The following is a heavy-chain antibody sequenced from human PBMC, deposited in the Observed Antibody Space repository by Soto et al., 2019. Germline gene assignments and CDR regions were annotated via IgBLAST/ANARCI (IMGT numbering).Heavy chain of an antibody. J-gene: IGHJ4*02. V-gene: IGHV1-2*02. CDR2: INPNSGGT. Sequence: ASVKVSCKASGYTFTGYYMHWVRQAPGQGLEWMGWINPNSGGTNYAQKFQGRVTMTRDTSISTAYMELSSVTAADTALYYCVACDYGDYPRYWGQGSLVTVSS. D-gene: IGHD4-17*01. CDR3: VACDYGDYPRY. CDR1: GYTFTGYY.